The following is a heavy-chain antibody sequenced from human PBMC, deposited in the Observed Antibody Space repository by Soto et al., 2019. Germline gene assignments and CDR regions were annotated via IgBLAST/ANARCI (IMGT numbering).Heavy chain of an antibody. J-gene: IGHJ6*02. CDR3: ADTVPAATHYDYFAMAV. CDR2: ISGRGDTT. Sequence: EVPLLESGGGLVQPGGSLRLSCVASSGFTFTYYSMSWVRQAPGKGLEWVAHISGRGDTTYYADSVKGRFTISRDTVKIALYLQWISLRADATAVYYCADTVPAATHYDYFAMAVWGQGTMVNVSS. CDR1: GFTFTYYS. D-gene: IGHD2-2*01. V-gene: IGHV3-23*01.